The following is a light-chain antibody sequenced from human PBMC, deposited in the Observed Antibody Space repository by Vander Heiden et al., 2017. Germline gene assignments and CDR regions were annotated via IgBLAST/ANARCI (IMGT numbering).Light chain of an antibody. CDR2: GAS. V-gene: IGKV3-20*01. Sequence: EIVFTQSPGTLSLSPGETATLSCSANKSVNSSYLAWYQQKPGQAPRLLIYGASSRATGIPDRFSGSGSGTDFTLTISRLEPEDVAVYYCQQYGSTPWTFGQGTKVEIK. CDR3: QQYGSTPWT. CDR1: KSVNSSY. J-gene: IGKJ1*01.